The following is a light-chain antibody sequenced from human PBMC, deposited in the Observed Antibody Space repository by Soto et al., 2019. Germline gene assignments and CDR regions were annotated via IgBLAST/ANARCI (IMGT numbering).Light chain of an antibody. CDR2: DTS. V-gene: IGKV3-11*01. CDR3: QQRSNWPT. Sequence: EIVLTQSPATLSLSPGERATLSCRASQSVSSYLAWYQHKPGQAPRLLIYDTSNRATGIPARSSGSGSGTDFTLTISSLEPEDFAVYYCQQRSNWPTFGQGTKVDIK. J-gene: IGKJ1*01. CDR1: QSVSSY.